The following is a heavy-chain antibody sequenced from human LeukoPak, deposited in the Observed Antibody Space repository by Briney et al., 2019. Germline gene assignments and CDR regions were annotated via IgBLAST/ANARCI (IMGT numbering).Heavy chain of an antibody. V-gene: IGHV1-46*01. CDR3: ARASLYDNFYC. J-gene: IGHJ4*02. CDR1: GYTFTSYF. Sequence: GASVKVSCKASGYTFTSYFLHWVRQAPGQGLEWMAMINPSGGSTRYPQKFQGRVTVTRDTSTSTVYMELSSLRREDTAVYFCARASLYDNFYCWGERTLVTVSS. CDR2: INPSGGST. D-gene: IGHD3-9*01.